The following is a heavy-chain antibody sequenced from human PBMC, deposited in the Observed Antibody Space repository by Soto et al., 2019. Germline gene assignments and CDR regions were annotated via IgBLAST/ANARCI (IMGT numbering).Heavy chain of an antibody. CDR2: IYYSGST. V-gene: IGHV4-59*01. Sequence: QVQLQESGPGLVKPSETLSLTCTVSGGSISSYYWSWIRQPPGKGLEWIGYIYYSGSTNYNPSLKRRVTISVDTSKNQFSLKLSSVTAADTAVYYCARGYYDILTGFPIPYFDYWGQGTLVTVSS. D-gene: IGHD3-9*01. CDR1: GGSISSYY. J-gene: IGHJ4*02. CDR3: ARGYYDILTGFPIPYFDY.